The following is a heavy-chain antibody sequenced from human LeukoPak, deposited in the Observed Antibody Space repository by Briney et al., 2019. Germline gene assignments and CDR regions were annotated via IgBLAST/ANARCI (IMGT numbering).Heavy chain of an antibody. CDR1: GGSISSGGYY. D-gene: IGHD1-26*01. V-gene: IGHV4-30-2*01. Sequence: KPSETLSLTCTVSGGSISSGGYYWSWIRQPPGKGLEWIGYIYHSGSTYYNPSLKSRVTISVDRSKNQFSPKLSSVTAADTAVYYCARGAVGAEITIDLWGRGTLVTVSS. CDR2: IYHSGST. J-gene: IGHJ2*01. CDR3: ARGAVGAEITIDL.